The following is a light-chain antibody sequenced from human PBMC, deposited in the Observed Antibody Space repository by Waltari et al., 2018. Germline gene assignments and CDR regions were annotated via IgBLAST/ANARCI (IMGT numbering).Light chain of an antibody. CDR3: QQSNIMGT. Sequence: DIQMTQTPSSLSASVGDTVTIVCRASQSISIYLNWYQQKPGNPPKLLIFSASSLQSGVPSRFSGSGSGTEFTLTITSLQPEDFATYFCQQSNIMGTFGPGTTVDIK. J-gene: IGKJ3*01. CDR1: QSISIY. V-gene: IGKV1-39*01. CDR2: SAS.